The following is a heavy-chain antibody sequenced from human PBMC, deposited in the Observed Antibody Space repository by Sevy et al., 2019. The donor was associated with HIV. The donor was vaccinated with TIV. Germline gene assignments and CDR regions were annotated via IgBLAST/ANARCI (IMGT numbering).Heavy chain of an antibody. V-gene: IGHV3-74*01. CDR2: INSDGSST. J-gene: IGHJ4*02. CDR3: ARGYCSGGSCYGGGDFDY. D-gene: IGHD2-15*01. Sequence: GGSLRLSCAASGFTFSSYWMHWVRQAPGKGLVWVSRINSDGSSTSHADSVKGRFTISRDNAKNTLYLQMNSLRAEDTAVYYCARGYCSGGSCYGGGDFDYWGQGTLVTVSS. CDR1: GFTFSSYW.